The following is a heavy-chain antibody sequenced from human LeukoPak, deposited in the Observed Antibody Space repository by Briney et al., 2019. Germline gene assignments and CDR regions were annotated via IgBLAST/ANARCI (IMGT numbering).Heavy chain of an antibody. V-gene: IGHV6-1*01. Sequence: SQTLSLTCAISGDSVSSNSAAWNWIRQSPSRGLEWLGRTYYRSKWYNDYAVSVKSRITINPDTSKNQFSLQLNSVTPEDTAVYYCARDLITMVRGVNWYYGMDVWGQGTTVIVSS. CDR2: TYYRSKWYN. CDR1: GDSVSSNSAA. CDR3: ARDLITMVRGVNWYYGMDV. D-gene: IGHD3-10*01. J-gene: IGHJ6*02.